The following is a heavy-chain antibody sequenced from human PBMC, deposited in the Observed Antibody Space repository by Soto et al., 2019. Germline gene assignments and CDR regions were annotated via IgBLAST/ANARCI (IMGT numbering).Heavy chain of an antibody. CDR3: ARSERKVWGDPWYDY. CDR1: GFTFSSYA. Sequence: EVQLLESGGGLVQPGGSLRLSCAASGFTFSSYAMSWVRQAPGKGLEWVSAISGSGISTYYADSVKGRFTISRDNSKNTLDTQMNSGNAEDTHVYYCARSERKVWGDPWYDYWGQRTLVTVSS. D-gene: IGHD3-16*01. V-gene: IGHV3-23*01. CDR2: ISGSGIST. J-gene: IGHJ4*02.